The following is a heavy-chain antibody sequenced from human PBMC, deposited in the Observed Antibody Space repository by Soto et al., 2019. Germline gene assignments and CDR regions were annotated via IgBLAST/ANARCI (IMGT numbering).Heavy chain of an antibody. CDR1: GFTFSSYA. D-gene: IGHD2-15*01. CDR3: AKDSRYCSGGSCYYYYYMDV. J-gene: IGHJ6*03. CDR2: ISGSGGST. V-gene: IGHV3-23*01. Sequence: GGSLRLSCAASGFTFSSYAMSWVRQAPGKGLEWVSAISGSGGSTYYADSVKGRFTISRDNSKNTLYLQMNSLRAEDTAVYYCAKDSRYCSGGSCYYYYYMDVWGKGTTVTVS.